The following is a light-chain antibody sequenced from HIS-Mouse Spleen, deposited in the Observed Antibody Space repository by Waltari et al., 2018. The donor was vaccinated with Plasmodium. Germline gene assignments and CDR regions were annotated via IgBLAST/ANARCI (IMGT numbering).Light chain of an antibody. CDR1: RSDAVRYHS. Sequence: QSALTQPPPASGSPGQSVTISCTGTRSDAVRYHSAPWYQQHPGQAPKLMLYEVSKRPSGVPDRFSGSKSGNTASLTVSGLQAEDEADYYCSSYAGSNNLVFGGGTKLTVL. CDR3: SSYAGSNNLV. V-gene: IGLV2-8*01. CDR2: EVS. J-gene: IGLJ2*01.